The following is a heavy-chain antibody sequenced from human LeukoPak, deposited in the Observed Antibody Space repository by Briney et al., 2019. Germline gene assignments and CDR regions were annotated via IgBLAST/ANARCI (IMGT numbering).Heavy chain of an antibody. V-gene: IGHV1-8*03. Sequence: ASVKVSCKASGYTFTGYYMHWVRQATGQGLEWMGWMNPNSGNTGYAQKFQGRVTITRNTSISTAYMELSSLRSEDTAVYYCARGFPHYYDILTGYRYYYYMDVWGKGTTVTVSS. CDR2: MNPNSGNT. CDR1: GYTFTGYY. J-gene: IGHJ6*03. CDR3: ARGFPHYYDILTGYRYYYYMDV. D-gene: IGHD3-9*01.